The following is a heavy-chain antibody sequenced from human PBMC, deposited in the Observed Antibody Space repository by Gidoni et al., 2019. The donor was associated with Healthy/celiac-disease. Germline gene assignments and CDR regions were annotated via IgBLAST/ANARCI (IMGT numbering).Heavy chain of an antibody. CDR1: GYSFTSYW. CDR3: ARPSSYCGGDCYSVGDAAFDI. Sequence: EVQLVQSGAEVNKPGESLKSSCKGSGYSFTSYWIGWVRQLPGKGLQWLGLIYPGDSDTRDSPSFQGQVTISADKSISTAYLQWSSLKASDTAMYYCARPSSYCGGDCYSVGDAAFDIWGQGTMVTVSS. V-gene: IGHV5-51*01. D-gene: IGHD2-21*02. J-gene: IGHJ3*02. CDR2: IYPGDSDT.